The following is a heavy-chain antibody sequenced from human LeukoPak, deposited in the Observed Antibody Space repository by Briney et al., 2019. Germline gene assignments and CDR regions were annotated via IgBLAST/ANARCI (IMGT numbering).Heavy chain of an antibody. J-gene: IGHJ5*02. CDR2: IYPGNSDT. Sequence: GESLKISCKCSGYSFATYWIGWVRLLPGKGLEWMGLIYPGNSDTRYNPSFQGQVTFSADKSIDTAYLQWSSVQASDTAIYFCARNGAAGTPNRCFNWFDPWGQGTLVTVSS. D-gene: IGHD6-13*01. CDR3: ARNGAAGTPNRCFNWFDP. CDR1: GYSFATYW. V-gene: IGHV5-51*01.